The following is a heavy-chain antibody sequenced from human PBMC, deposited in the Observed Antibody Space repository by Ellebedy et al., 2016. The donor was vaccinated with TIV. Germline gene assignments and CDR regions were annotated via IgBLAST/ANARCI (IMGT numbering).Heavy chain of an antibody. J-gene: IGHJ6*04. D-gene: IGHD6-13*01. CDR3: ARGTYSSSWYGMDF. V-gene: IGHV1-69*05. CDR2: IIPIFGTP. CDR1: GGTFSSYS. Sequence: AASVKVSCKASGGTFSSYSMIWVRQAPGQGLEWMGGIIPIFGTPDYAQSFQGRVTITTETSTSTAYMELSSLRSEDTAVYYCARGTYSSSWYGMDFWGKGTPVTVSS.